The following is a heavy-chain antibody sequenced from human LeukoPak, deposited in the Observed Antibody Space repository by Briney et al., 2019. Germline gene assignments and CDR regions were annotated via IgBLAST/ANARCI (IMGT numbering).Heavy chain of an antibody. V-gene: IGHV1-2*02. CDR2: INPNSGGT. Sequence: ASVKVSCKASGYTFTGYSLHWVRQAPGQGLEWMGWINPNSGGTNYAQKFQGRVTMTRDTSISTAYMELSRLRSDDTAVYYCAKGYSSSWPSFDPWGQGTLVTVSS. CDR1: GYTFTGYS. D-gene: IGHD6-13*01. CDR3: AKGYSSSWPSFDP. J-gene: IGHJ5*02.